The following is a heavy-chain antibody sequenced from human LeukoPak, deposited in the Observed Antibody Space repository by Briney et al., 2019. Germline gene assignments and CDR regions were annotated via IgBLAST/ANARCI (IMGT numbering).Heavy chain of an antibody. CDR1: GYTFTSYG. D-gene: IGHD3-22*01. V-gene: IGHV1-18*01. J-gene: IGHJ4*02. Sequence: ASVKVSRKDSGYTFTSYGISWMRQAPGQGLEWMGWISAYNGNTNYAQKLQGRVTMTTDTSTSTAYMELRSLRSDDTAVYYCARFEGGGCYCDSSAFDYWGQGTLVTVSS. CDR3: ARFEGGGCYCDSSAFDY. CDR2: ISAYNGNT.